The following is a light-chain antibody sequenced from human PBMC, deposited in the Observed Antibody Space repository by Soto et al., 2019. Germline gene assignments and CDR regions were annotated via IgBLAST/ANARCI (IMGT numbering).Light chain of an antibody. V-gene: IGKV3-15*01. CDR3: QQYNNWWS. CDR2: GAS. Sequence: EIVMTQSPATLAFSPGERATLSCRASQSVSSNLAWYQQKPGQAPRLLIYGASTRATGIPARFSGSGSGTEFTLTVSSLQTEDFAVYFCQQYNNWWSFGQGTEVNIK. J-gene: IGKJ1*01. CDR1: QSVSSN.